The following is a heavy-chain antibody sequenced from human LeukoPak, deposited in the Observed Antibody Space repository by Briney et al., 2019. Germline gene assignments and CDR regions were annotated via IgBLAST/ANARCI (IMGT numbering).Heavy chain of an antibody. Sequence: PSETLSLTCTVSGGSISSYHWSWIRQPPGKGLEWIGYIYYSGSTNYNPSLKSRVTISVDTSKNQFSLKLSSVTAADTAVYYCARGRIAAQGPYYFDYWGQGTLVTVSS. V-gene: IGHV4-59*01. CDR3: ARGRIAAQGPYYFDY. CDR2: IYYSGST. J-gene: IGHJ4*02. D-gene: IGHD6-25*01. CDR1: GGSISSYH.